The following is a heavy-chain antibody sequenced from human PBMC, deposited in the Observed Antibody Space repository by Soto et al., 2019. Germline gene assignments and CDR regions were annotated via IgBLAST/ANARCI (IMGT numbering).Heavy chain of an antibody. CDR2: IYYSGTT. V-gene: IGHV4-39*01. CDR1: GGSITSSSSY. CDR3: ARLRGTSNYGYYYYYMDV. J-gene: IGHJ6*03. D-gene: IGHD4-4*01. Sequence: SXTLSLTCTVSGGSITSSSSYWGWIRQPPGKGLEWIGSIYYSGTTYYNPSLESRLTISVDTSKNQFSLKLNSVTAADTAVYYCARLRGTSNYGYYYYYMDVWGKGTTVTVS.